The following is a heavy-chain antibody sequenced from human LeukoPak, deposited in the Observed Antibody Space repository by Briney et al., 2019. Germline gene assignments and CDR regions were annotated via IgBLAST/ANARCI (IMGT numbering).Heavy chain of an antibody. V-gene: IGHV4-39*01. D-gene: IGHD4-17*01. CDR1: GGSISSSSYY. Sequence: SETLSLTCTVSGGSISSSSYYWGWIRQPPGKGLEWIGSIYYGGSTYYNPSLKSRVTISVDTSKNQFSLKLSSVTAADTAVYYCASRPYGDQPWYWGQGTLVTVSS. CDR3: ASRPYGDQPWY. CDR2: IYYGGST. J-gene: IGHJ4*02.